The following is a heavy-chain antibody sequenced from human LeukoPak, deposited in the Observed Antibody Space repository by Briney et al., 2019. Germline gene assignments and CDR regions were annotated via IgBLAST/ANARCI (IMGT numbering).Heavy chain of an antibody. V-gene: IGHV3-7*01. J-gene: IGHJ4*02. D-gene: IGHD4-17*01. CDR1: AFTFSSYW. CDR3: ARDHGDYGGYYFDY. CDR2: IKQDGSEK. Sequence: GGSLRLSCAASAFTFSSYWMSWVRQAPGKGLEWVANIKQDGSEKYYVDSVKGRFTISRDNAKNSLYLQMNSLRAEDTAVYYCARDHGDYGGYYFDYWGQGTLVTVSS.